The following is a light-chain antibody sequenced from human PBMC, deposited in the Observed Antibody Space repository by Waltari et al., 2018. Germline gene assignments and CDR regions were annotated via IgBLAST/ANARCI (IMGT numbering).Light chain of an antibody. CDR1: SIESKM. CDR2: DDN. Sequence: SYVLTQPPSVSVAPGQTARITCGGNSIESKMVHWYQRKPGQAPVLVVYDDNHRPSWIPDRFSGSNFGNTATLTISRVEAGDEADYLCQVWDSVTDPWVFGGGTKLTVL. CDR3: QVWDSVTDPWV. V-gene: IGLV3-21*02. J-gene: IGLJ3*02.